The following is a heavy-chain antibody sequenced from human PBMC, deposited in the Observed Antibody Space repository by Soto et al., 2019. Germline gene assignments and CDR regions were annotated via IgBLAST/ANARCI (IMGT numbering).Heavy chain of an antibody. Sequence: QITLKESGPTLVKPTQTLTLTCTFSGFSLSTSGVGVGWIRQPPGKALEWLALIYWDDDKRYSPSLKSRLTIXXDXSXXQVVLTMTNMDPVDTATYYCAHRKGLGEYYYGMDVWGQGTTVTVSS. J-gene: IGHJ6*02. CDR3: AHRKGLGEYYYGMDV. CDR2: IYWDDDK. V-gene: IGHV2-5*02. D-gene: IGHD3-16*01. CDR1: GFSLSTSGVG.